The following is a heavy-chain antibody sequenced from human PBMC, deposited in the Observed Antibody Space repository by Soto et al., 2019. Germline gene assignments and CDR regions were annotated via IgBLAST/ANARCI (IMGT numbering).Heavy chain of an antibody. CDR2: IYYSGST. D-gene: IGHD6-13*01. CDR3: ARHLVAAAGRSLWAFDY. V-gene: IGHV4-59*08. Sequence: PSETLSLTCTVSGGSISSYYWSWIRQPPGKGLEWIGYIYYSGSTNYNPSLKSRVTISVDTSKNQFSLKLSSVTAADTAVYYRARHLVAAAGRSLWAFDYWGQGTLVTVSS. J-gene: IGHJ4*02. CDR1: GGSISSYY.